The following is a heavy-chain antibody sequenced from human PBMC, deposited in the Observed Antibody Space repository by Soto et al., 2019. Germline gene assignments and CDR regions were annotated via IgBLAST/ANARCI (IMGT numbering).Heavy chain of an antibody. V-gene: IGHV3-13*01. J-gene: IGHJ6*03. D-gene: IGHD3-16*01. Sequence: EVQLVESGGGLVQPGGSLRLSCAASGFTFSSYDMHWVRQATGKGLEWVSAIGTAGDTYYPGSVKGRFTISRENPKNSLYLQMNRLRAGDTAVYYCARETRDYQWGGGGSPMDVWGKGTTVTVSS. CDR3: ARETRDYQWGGGGSPMDV. CDR2: IGTAGDT. CDR1: GFTFSSYD.